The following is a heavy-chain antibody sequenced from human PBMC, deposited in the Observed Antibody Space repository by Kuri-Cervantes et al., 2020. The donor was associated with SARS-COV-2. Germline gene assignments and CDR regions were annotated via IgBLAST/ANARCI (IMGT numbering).Heavy chain of an antibody. CDR3: ARSERPSGWTPFDY. CDR1: GFTFSSYE. Sequence: GGSLRLSCAASGFTFSSYEMNWVRQTPGKGLEWVSYISSSSSYTNYADSVKGRFTISRDNAKNSLYLQMNSLRAEDTAVYYCARSERPSGWTPFDYWGQGTLVTVSS. D-gene: IGHD6-19*01. V-gene: IGHV3-21*05. CDR2: ISSSSSYT. J-gene: IGHJ4*02.